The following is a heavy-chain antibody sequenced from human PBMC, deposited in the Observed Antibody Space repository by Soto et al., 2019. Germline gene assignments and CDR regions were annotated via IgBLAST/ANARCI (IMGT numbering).Heavy chain of an antibody. D-gene: IGHD6-13*01. J-gene: IGHJ6*02. Sequence: ASVKVSCKASGYTFTSYYMHWVRQAPGQVLEWMGIINPSCGSTSYAQKFQGRVTMTRDTSTSTVYMELSSLRSEDTAVDYGATRIAEAGRAYGMDVWGQGTTVTVSS. CDR2: INPSCGST. V-gene: IGHV1-46*01. CDR3: ATRIAEAGRAYGMDV. CDR1: GYTFTSYY.